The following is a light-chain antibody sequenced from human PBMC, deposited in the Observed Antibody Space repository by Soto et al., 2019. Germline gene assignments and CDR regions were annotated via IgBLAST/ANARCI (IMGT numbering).Light chain of an antibody. CDR1: QRVSSY. Sequence: IVLTQSPATLSLSPGERATLSFRASQRVSSYLASYHQKPGQTPRFLIYGASNRATGIPDRFSGSGSGTDFTLTISRLEPEDFAVYYCQQYGSPLTFGGGTKVDIK. CDR3: QQYGSPLT. J-gene: IGKJ4*01. CDR2: GAS. V-gene: IGKV3-20*01.